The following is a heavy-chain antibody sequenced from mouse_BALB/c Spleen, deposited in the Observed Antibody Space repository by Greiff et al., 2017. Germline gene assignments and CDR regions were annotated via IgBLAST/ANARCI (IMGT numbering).Heavy chain of an antibody. CDR1: GYTFTSYV. Sequence: EVKLQQSGPELVKPGASVKMSCKASGYTFTSYVMHWVKQKPGQGLEWIGYINPYNDGTKYNEKFKGKATLTSDKSSSTAYMELSSLTSEDSAVYYCAREGARAYYYAMDYWGQGTSVTVSS. J-gene: IGHJ4*01. V-gene: IGHV1-14*01. D-gene: IGHD3-1*01. CDR2: INPYNDGT. CDR3: AREGARAYYYAMDY.